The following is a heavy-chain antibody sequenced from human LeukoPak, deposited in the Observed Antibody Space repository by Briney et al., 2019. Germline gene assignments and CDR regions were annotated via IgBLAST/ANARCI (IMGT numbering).Heavy chain of an antibody. V-gene: IGHV3-43*01. J-gene: IGHJ4*02. Sequence: PGGSLRLSCAASGLIFDDYTMHWVRQAPGKGLEWVSLISRNGAVTKYADSVRGRFTVSRDNSKNSLYLQMNSLTTEDTAVYYCARESLTSYSSGWYYFDSWGQGTLVTVSS. CDR3: ARESLTSYSSGWYYFDS. CDR2: ISRNGAVT. D-gene: IGHD6-19*01. CDR1: GLIFDDYT.